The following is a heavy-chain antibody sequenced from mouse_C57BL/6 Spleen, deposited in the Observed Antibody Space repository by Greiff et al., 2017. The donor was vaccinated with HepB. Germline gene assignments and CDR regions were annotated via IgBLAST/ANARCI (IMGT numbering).Heavy chain of an antibody. V-gene: IGHV3-6*01. CDR1: GYSITSGYY. CDR3: ARDTNLSSVYYYAMDY. Sequence: ESGPGLVKPSQSLSLTCSVTGYSITSGYYWNWIRQFPGNKLEWMGYISYDGSNNYNPSLKNRISITRDTSKNQFFLKLNSVTTEDTATYYCARDTNLSSVYYYAMDYWGQGTSVTVSS. CDR2: ISYDGSN. J-gene: IGHJ4*01. D-gene: IGHD1-1*01.